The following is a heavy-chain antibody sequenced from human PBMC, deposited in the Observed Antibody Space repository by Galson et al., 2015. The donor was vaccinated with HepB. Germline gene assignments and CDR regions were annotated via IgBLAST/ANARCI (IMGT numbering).Heavy chain of an antibody. CDR2: ISSSGHTI. CDR1: GVTFSDYY. D-gene: IGHD3-16*01. V-gene: IGHV3-11*01. J-gene: IGHJ5*02. Sequence: SLRLSCAASGVTFSDYYMSWIRRAPGKGLEWVPYISSSGHTIYYADSVKGRFTISRDNAKNSLYLQMNSLRAEDTAVYYCARSPLRWFDPWGQGTLVTVSS. CDR3: ARSPLRWFDP.